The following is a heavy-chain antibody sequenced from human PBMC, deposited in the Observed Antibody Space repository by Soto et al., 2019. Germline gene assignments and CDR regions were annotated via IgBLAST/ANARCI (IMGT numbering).Heavy chain of an antibody. CDR2: INHSGST. Sequence: QVQLQQWGAGLLKPSETLSLTCAVYGGSFSGYYWSWIRQPPGKGLEWIGEINHSGSTNYNPSLKRRVTQSVDPVKDPFSLKLSSGTAADQAVYYLSRGRLAFLPNWYSPFDLWGPGTLVNVSS. CDR3: SRGRLAFLPNWYSPFDL. CDR1: GGSFSGYY. J-gene: IGHJ4*02. V-gene: IGHV4-34*01. D-gene: IGHD2-21*01.